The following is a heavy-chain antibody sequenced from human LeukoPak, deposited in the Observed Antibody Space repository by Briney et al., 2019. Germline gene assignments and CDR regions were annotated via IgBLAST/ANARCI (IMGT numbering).Heavy chain of an antibody. V-gene: IGHV4-59*08. J-gene: IGHJ5*02. CDR2: IYYTGST. CDR1: GGSISGFY. Sequence: PSETLSLTCTVSGGSISGFYWSWIRQPPGKGLEWIGYIYYTGSTYYNPSLKSRVTISVDTSKNQFSLKLSSVTAADTAVYYCARAGYYYDSKRKFDPWGQGTLVTVSS. CDR3: ARAGYYYDSKRKFDP. D-gene: IGHD3-22*01.